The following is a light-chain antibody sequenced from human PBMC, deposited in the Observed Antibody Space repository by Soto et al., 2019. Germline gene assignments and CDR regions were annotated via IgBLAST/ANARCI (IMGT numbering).Light chain of an antibody. CDR1: QSISSW. V-gene: IGKV1-5*03. J-gene: IGKJ3*01. CDR2: KAS. Sequence: DIQMTQSPSTLSASVGDRVTITCRASQSISSWLAWYQQKPGKAPKLLIYKASSLESGVPSRFSGSGSGAEVTLTISSLQPDDVATYYCQQYNSSPVTFGPGTKVDIK. CDR3: QQYNSSPVT.